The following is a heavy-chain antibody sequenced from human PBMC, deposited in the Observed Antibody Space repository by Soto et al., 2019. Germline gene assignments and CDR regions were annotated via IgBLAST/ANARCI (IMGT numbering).Heavy chain of an antibody. CDR1: GFTFSTYW. Sequence: EAQLVQSGGDLVQPGGSLRLSRVASGFTFSTYWMTWVRQAPGMGLEWVAGIKEDGSEEVYVDSVKGRFSISRDNAKTSLYLQLNSLRAEDTAVYYCATAISSPFTNFDYWGQGSLVTVYS. J-gene: IGHJ4*02. CDR2: IKEDGSEE. V-gene: IGHV3-7*01. CDR3: ATAISSPFTNFDY. D-gene: IGHD3-10*01.